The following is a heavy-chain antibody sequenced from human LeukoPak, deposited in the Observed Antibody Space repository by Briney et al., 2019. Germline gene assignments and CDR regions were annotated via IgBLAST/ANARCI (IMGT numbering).Heavy chain of an antibody. CDR2: IIPTLATT. V-gene: IGHV1-69*11. D-gene: IGHD3-9*01. CDR3: GELVGAALTA. J-gene: IGHJ5*02. Sequence: GASVKLSCTASGGSFRTFGVGWGRQAPGRGLGWMGRIIPTLATTTYAKRFQGRLEITTDESTTTAYMDLSGLAPEDSATYFCGELVGAALTAWGQGTLVAVS. CDR1: GGSFRTFG.